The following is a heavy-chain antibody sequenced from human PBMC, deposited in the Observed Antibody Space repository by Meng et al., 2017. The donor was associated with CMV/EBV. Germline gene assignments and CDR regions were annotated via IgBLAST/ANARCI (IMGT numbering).Heavy chain of an antibody. CDR3: ARESSGFPLDY. CDR1: GGSISGRH. Sequence: LTCVVSGGSISGRHWGWTRQPAGKGLEWLGRITTSGGTDYNPSLKSRVTVSIDTSKNQFSLILSSVTAADTAVYYCARESSGFPLDYWGQGTLVTVSS. CDR2: ITTSGGT. J-gene: IGHJ4*02. V-gene: IGHV4-4*07. D-gene: IGHD3-22*01.